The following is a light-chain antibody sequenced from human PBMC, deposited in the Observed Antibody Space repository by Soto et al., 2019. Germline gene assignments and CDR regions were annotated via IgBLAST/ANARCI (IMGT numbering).Light chain of an antibody. Sequence: QSVLTKPPAVSGAPGQWVTISCTGSNSNIGAGYDVHWYQLLPGAAPKLLIYGSTKRPSGVPDRFSGSKSGTSASLAITGLQAEDEADYYCQSYDSSLSGFYVFGTGTKVTAL. V-gene: IGLV1-40*01. CDR2: GST. J-gene: IGLJ1*01. CDR1: NSNIGAGYD. CDR3: QSYDSSLSGFYV.